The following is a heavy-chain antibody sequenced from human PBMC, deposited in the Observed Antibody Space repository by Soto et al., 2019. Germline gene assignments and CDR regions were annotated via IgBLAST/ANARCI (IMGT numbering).Heavy chain of an antibody. Sequence: PSETLSLTCSVSGGSFSSSSYYWGWIRQPPGEGLEWIGNIYYIGSTYYNPSLKSRVTISVDTSKNQFSLKLTSVTAADTAVYYCARDKITGLFDYWGQGTLVTVSS. CDR1: GGSFSSSSYY. CDR3: ARDKITGLFDY. D-gene: IGHD2-8*02. J-gene: IGHJ4*02. CDR2: IYYIGST. V-gene: IGHV4-39*07.